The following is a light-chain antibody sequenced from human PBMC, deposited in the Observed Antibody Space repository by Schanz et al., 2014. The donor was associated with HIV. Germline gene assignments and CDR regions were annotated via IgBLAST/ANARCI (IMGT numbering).Light chain of an antibody. CDR1: QSVSSD. CDR3: QQYGSSPCT. CDR2: GAS. J-gene: IGKJ2*02. V-gene: IGKV3-15*01. Sequence: EIVMTQPPAPLSGPPGERATLSCRASQSVSSDLAWNQQKPGQAPRLLIYGASTRATGVPARFSGSGSGTDFTLTISRLEPEDFAVYYCQQYGSSPCTFGQGTKLQIK.